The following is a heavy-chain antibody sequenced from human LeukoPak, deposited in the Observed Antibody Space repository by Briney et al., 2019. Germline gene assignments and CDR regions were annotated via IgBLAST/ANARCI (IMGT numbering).Heavy chain of an antibody. V-gene: IGHV3-30*03. CDR1: GFTFSSCS. D-gene: IGHD4-11*01. CDR3: ARDPFDYRGPLDY. Sequence: PGGSLRLSCAASGFTFSSCSMNWVRQAPGKGLEWVAVISYDGSNKYYADSVKGRFTISRDNSKNTLYLQMNSLRAEDTAVYYCARDPFDYRGPLDYWGQGTLVTVSS. J-gene: IGHJ4*02. CDR2: ISYDGSNK.